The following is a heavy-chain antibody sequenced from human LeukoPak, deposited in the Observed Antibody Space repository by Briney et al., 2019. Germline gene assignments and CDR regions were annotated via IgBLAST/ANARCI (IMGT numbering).Heavy chain of an antibody. CDR3: ARRDRWSYYDSSGNDYFDY. CDR1: GYSISSGYY. Sequence: SETLSLTCTVSGYSISSGYYWGWIRQPPGKGLEWTGSIYHSGSTYYNPSLKSRVTISVDTSKNQFSLKLSSVTAADTAVYYCARRDRWSYYDSSGNDYFDYWGQGTLVTVSS. CDR2: IYHSGST. D-gene: IGHD3-22*01. J-gene: IGHJ4*02. V-gene: IGHV4-38-2*02.